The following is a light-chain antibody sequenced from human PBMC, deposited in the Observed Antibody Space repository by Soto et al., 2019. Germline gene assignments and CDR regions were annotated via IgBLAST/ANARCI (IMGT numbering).Light chain of an antibody. CDR3: QQYKSYWT. J-gene: IGKJ1*01. CDR2: KAS. V-gene: IGKV1-5*03. CDR1: QSISSW. Sequence: DIQMTQSPSTLSASVGDRVTITCRASQSISSWLAWYQQKPGKAPKLLIYKASSLESGVPSRFSGSGSGTEFTLTISSLQPDDFATYYCQQYKSYWTFVQGTKVEIK.